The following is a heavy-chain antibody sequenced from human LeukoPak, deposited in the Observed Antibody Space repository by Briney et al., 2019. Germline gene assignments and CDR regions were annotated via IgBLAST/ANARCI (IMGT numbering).Heavy chain of an antibody. CDR1: GGSIRSRDYY. CDR2: IYYSGST. V-gene: IGHV4-39*01. J-gene: IGHJ4*02. D-gene: IGHD4-17*01. CDR3: ARYGYGDPLFDH. Sequence: PSETLSLTCTVSGGSIRSRDYYWGWIRQPPGKGLEWIGSIYYSGSTYYNPSLKSRVTISVDTSKNQFSLKLSSVTAADTAVYYCARYGYGDPLFDHWGQGTLVTVSS.